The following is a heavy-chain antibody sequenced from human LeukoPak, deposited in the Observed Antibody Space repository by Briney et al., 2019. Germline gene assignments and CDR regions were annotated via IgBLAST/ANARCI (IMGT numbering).Heavy chain of an antibody. CDR2: IYPGDSDT. CDR3: ATSLYYPYYFDY. V-gene: IGHV5-51*01. Sequence: GESLKISCKGSGYTFTTYWIAWVRQMPGKGLEWMGIIYPGDSDTRYSPSFQGQVTVSADRSIGTAYLQWSSLKASDTAIYYCATSLYYPYYFDYWGQGTLVTVSS. CDR1: GYTFTTYW. D-gene: IGHD3-22*01. J-gene: IGHJ4*02.